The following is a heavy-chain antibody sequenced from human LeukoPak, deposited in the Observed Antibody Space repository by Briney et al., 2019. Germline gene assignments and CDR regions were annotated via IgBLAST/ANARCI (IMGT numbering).Heavy chain of an antibody. V-gene: IGHV3-23*01. CDR2: ISGSGGST. J-gene: IGHJ3*02. CDR3: AKDHFWRAYSGSLRAFDI. D-gene: IGHD1-26*01. Sequence: GGSLRLSCAASGFTFSSYAMSWVRQAPGKGLEWVSAISGSGGSTYYADSVKGRFTISRDNSKNTLYLQMNSLRAEDTAVYYCAKDHFWRAYSGSLRAFDIWGQGTMVTVSS. CDR1: GFTFSSYA.